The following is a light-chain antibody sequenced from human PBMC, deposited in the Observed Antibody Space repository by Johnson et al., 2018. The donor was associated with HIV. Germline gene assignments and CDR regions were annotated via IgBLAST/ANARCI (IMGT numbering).Light chain of an antibody. CDR2: DNN. Sequence: QSVLTQPPSVSAAPGQNVNISCSGGSSNIGKNYVSWYQQLPGTAPKLLIYDNNKRPSGIPDRFSGSTSGPSATLGITGLQTGDGAGYYCATWASSLSAGGANYVVVTGTKVTVL. V-gene: IGLV1-51*01. CDR3: ATWASSLSAGGANYV. CDR1: SSNIGKNY. J-gene: IGLJ1*01.